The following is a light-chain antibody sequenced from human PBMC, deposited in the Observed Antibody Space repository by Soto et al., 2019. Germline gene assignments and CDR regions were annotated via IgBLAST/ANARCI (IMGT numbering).Light chain of an antibody. Sequence: QSYLTHAASVSGSPGQSVTISCHGSSIDVGSYNLGSWYQHHPGEAPKLMIYGGTKRPSGVSNRFSGSTSGNTASLTISGLQAEDEADYYCCSYAGITTYYVFGTGTKVTGL. CDR1: SIDVGSYNL. J-gene: IGLJ1*01. CDR2: GGT. V-gene: IGLV2-23*01. CDR3: CSYAGITTYYV.